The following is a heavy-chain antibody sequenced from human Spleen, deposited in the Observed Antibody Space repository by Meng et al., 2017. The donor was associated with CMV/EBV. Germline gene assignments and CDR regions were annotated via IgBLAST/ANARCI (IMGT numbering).Heavy chain of an antibody. CDR1: EFSFSSYA. V-gene: IGHV3-30*14. J-gene: IGHJ6*02. CDR3: ARVGLGPAATSGGMDV. CDR2: ISYDGTNK. Sequence: GESLKISCAASEFSFSSYAIHWVRQAPGKGLDWVALISYDGTNKYYADSVKGRFTISRNNSKNTLYLQMNSLRAEDTAVYYCARVGLGPAATSGGMDVWGQGTTVTVSS. D-gene: IGHD2-2*01.